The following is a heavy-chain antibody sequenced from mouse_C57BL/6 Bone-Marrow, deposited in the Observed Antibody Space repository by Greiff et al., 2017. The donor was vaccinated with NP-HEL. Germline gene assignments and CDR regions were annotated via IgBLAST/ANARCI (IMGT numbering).Heavy chain of an antibody. J-gene: IGHJ1*03. Sequence: VQLQQSGAELVRPGSSVKLSCKASGYTFTSYWMHWVKQRPIQGLEWIGNIDPSDSETHYNQKFKDKATLTVDKSSSTAYMQLSSLTSEDSAVYYCARRRYWWYFDVWGTGTTVTVSS. CDR1: GYTFTSYW. D-gene: IGHD1-1*01. CDR3: ARRRYWWYFDV. V-gene: IGHV1-52*01. CDR2: IDPSDSET.